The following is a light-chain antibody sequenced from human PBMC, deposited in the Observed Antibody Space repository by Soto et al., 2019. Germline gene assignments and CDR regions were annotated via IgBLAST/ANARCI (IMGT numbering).Light chain of an antibody. V-gene: IGKV1-5*03. CDR1: QSVGSW. J-gene: IGKJ1*01. CDR3: QQYHKFWT. CDR2: KAS. Sequence: IQMPQSPSTLSASLGDRFSITCRASQSVGSWLAWYQQKPGKAPKLLIYKASRLESGVPSRFSGSESGTEFTLTISNLQPDDFATYYCQQYHKFWTFGQGTKVDIK.